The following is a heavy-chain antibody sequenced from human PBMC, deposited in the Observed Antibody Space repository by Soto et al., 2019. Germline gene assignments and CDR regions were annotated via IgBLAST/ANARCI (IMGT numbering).Heavy chain of an antibody. V-gene: IGHV4-39*01. Sequence: SSETLSLTCTVSGGSISSSSYYWGWIRQPPGKGLEWIGSIYYSGSTYYNPSPKSRVTISVDTSKNQFSLKLSSVTAADTAVYYCARHRDDRGEWLLYVRWEYYGMDVWGQGTTVT. CDR3: ARHRDDRGEWLLYVRWEYYGMDV. CDR1: GGSISSSSYY. J-gene: IGHJ6*02. CDR2: IYYSGST. D-gene: IGHD3-3*01.